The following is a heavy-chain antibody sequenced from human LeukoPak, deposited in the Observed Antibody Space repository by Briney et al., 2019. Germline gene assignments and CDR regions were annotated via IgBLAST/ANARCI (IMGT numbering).Heavy chain of an antibody. J-gene: IGHJ3*02. Sequence: GGSLRLSCAVSGFTFSSYCMTWVRQAPGKGLEWVANIKYDGSEKYYVDSVKGRFTISRDNAKNSLYLQMNSLRAEDTALYYCGRIRGDRHSSGWSDSFDIWGQGTMVTVSS. CDR1: GFTFSSYC. CDR2: IKYDGSEK. CDR3: GRIRGDRHSSGWSDSFDI. D-gene: IGHD6-19*01. V-gene: IGHV3-7*03.